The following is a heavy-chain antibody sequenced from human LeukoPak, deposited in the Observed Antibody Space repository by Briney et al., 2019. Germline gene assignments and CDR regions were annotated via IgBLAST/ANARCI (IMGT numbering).Heavy chain of an antibody. D-gene: IGHD3-22*01. CDR1: GFTFSNAW. Sequence: PGGSLRLSCAASGFTFSNAWMSWVRQAPGKGLEWVGRIKSKTDGGTTDYAAPVKGRFTISRNDSKNTLYLQMNSLKTEDTAVYYCTTDPGYYYDGSGYYYGGVDYWGQGTLVTVSS. V-gene: IGHV3-15*01. CDR3: TTDPGYYYDGSGYYYGGVDY. J-gene: IGHJ4*02. CDR2: IKSKTDGGTT.